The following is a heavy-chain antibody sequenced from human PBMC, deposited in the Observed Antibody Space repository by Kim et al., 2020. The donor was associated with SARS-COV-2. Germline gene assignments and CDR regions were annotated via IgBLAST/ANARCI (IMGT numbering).Heavy chain of an antibody. CDR2: ISGGST. D-gene: IGHD2-8*01. Sequence: GGSLRLSCAASGFTFSSYAMSWVRQAPGKGLEWVSAISGGSTYYADSVKGRFTISRDNSKNTLYLQMNSLRAEDTAVYYCAKEAEEESLGVWYFDLWGRGTLVTVSS. CDR3: AKEAEEESLGVWYFDL. V-gene: IGHV3-23*01. J-gene: IGHJ2*01. CDR1: GFTFSSYA.